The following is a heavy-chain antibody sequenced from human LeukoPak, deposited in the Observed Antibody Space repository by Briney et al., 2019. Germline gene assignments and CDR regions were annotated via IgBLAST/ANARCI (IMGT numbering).Heavy chain of an antibody. Sequence: GGSLRLSCAASGFTFSSYNMNWVRRAPGKGLEWVSSISSSSIYIYYADSVKGRFTISRDNAKKSLYLQVNSLRVEDTAVYYCARASSWATVTTVRYYYYYMDVWGKGTTVTISS. CDR1: GFTFSSYN. CDR3: ARASSWATVTTVRYYYYYMDV. J-gene: IGHJ6*03. D-gene: IGHD4-17*01. CDR2: ISSSSIYI. V-gene: IGHV3-21*04.